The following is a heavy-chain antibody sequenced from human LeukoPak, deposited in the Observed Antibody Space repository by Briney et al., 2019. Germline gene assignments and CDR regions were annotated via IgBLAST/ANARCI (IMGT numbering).Heavy chain of an antibody. CDR3: ARDYYGSGNFDY. Sequence: SETLSLTCTVSGGSISSYYWSWIRQPPGKGLEWIGYIYYSGSTNYNPSLKSRVTISVDTSKNQFSLKLSSVTAADTAVYYCARDYYGSGNFDYWGQGTLVTVSS. D-gene: IGHD3-10*01. CDR2: IYYSGST. V-gene: IGHV4-59*08. J-gene: IGHJ4*02. CDR1: GGSISSYY.